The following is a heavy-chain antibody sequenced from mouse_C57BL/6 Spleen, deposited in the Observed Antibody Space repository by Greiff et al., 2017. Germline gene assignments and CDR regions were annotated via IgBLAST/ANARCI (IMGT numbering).Heavy chain of an antibody. Sequence: EVKLMESGPVLVKPGASVKMSCKASGYTFTDYYMNWVKQSHGKSLEWIGVINPYNGGTSYNQKFKGKATLTVDKSSSTAYMELNSLTSEDSAVYYCARERTAWFAYWGQGTLVTVSA. CDR2: INPYNGGT. J-gene: IGHJ3*01. V-gene: IGHV1-19*01. CDR1: GYTFTDYY. CDR3: ARERTAWFAY.